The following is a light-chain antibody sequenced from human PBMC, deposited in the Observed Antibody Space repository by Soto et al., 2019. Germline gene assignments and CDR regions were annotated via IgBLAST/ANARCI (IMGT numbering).Light chain of an antibody. Sequence: QSVLTQPASVSGSPGQSITISCTGTSNAVGAFDYVSWYQQHPDKAPKLMIYEVSNRPSGVSNRFSGSKSVNTATLTISGLQADDEADYYCSSYTSSSTRVFGTGTKVTVL. J-gene: IGLJ1*01. CDR2: EVS. CDR3: SSYTSSSTRV. CDR1: SNAVGAFDY. V-gene: IGLV2-14*03.